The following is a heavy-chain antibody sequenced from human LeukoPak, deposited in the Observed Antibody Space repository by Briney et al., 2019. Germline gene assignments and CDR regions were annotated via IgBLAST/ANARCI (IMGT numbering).Heavy chain of an antibody. CDR3: ARVGIVATTVDY. V-gene: IGHV4-34*01. J-gene: IGHJ4*02. D-gene: IGHD5-12*01. CDR1: GGSFSGYY. Sequence: SETLSLTCAVYGGSFSGYYWSWIRQPPGKGLEWIGEIDHSGSTNYNPSLKSRVTISVDTSKNQFSLKLSSVTAVDTAVYYCARVGIVATTVDYWGQGTLVTVSS. CDR2: IDHSGST.